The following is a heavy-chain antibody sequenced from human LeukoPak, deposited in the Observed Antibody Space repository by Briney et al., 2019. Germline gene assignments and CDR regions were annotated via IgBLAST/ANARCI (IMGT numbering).Heavy chain of an antibody. CDR2: INHSGST. CDR1: GGSFSGYY. J-gene: IGHJ6*03. CDR3: ARGGGNYGYYYYMDV. Sequence: PSETLSLTCAVYGGSFSGYYWSWIRQPPGKGLEWIGEINHSGSTNYNPSLKSRVTISVDTSKNQFSLKLSSVTAADTAVYHCARGGGNYGYYYYMDVWGKGTTVTVSS. D-gene: IGHD1-7*01. V-gene: IGHV4-34*01.